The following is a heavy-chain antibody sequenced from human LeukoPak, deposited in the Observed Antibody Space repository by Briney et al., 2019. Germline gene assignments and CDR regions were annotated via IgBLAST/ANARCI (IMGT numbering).Heavy chain of an antibody. V-gene: IGHV3-7*01. CDR1: GFTFSSYW. CDR2: IKQDGSEK. J-gene: IGHJ4*02. D-gene: IGHD3-10*01. Sequence: GGSLRLSCAASGFTFSSYWMSWVRQAPGKGLEWVANIKQDGSEKYYVDSVKGRFTISRDNAKNSLYQQMNSLRAEDTAVYYCARDLRLLWFGEPKSSFDYWGQGTLVTVSS. CDR3: ARDLRLLWFGEPKSSFDY.